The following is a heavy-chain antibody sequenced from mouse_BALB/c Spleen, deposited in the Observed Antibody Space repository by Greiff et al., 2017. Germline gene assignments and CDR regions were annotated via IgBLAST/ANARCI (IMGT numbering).Heavy chain of an antibody. CDR3: TRGYFDY. Sequence: EVKLMESGGGLVQPGGSMKLSCVASGFTFSNYWMNWVRQSPEKGLEWVAEIRLKSNNYATHYAESVKGRFTISRDDSKSSVYLQMNNLRAEDTGIYYCTRGYFDYWGQGTTLTVSS. CDR1: GFTFSNYW. CDR2: IRLKSNNYAT. J-gene: IGHJ2*01. V-gene: IGHV6-6*02.